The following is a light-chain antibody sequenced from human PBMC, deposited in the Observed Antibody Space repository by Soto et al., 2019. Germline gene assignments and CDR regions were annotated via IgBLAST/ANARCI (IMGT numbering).Light chain of an antibody. J-gene: IGLJ1*01. CDR2: GVT. CDR1: SSDIGGHDD. Sequence: QSVLTQPPSLSWSPGQSITISCTGTSSDIGGHDDVSWYQQHPGKVPKLLIYGVTDRPSGVSNRFSGSKSGNVASLTISGLQAEDEADYYCCSYTSDLTPYVFGTGTKVTVL. V-gene: IGLV2-14*03. CDR3: CSYTSDLTPYV.